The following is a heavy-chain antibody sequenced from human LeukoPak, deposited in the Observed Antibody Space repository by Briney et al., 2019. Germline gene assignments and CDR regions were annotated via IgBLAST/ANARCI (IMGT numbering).Heavy chain of an antibody. V-gene: IGHV4-61*08. CDR2: INESGST. CDR1: GGSINNGGYY. D-gene: IGHD3-9*01. J-gene: IGHJ4*02. CDR3: ASLTDLRYFDWLPDY. Sequence: SETLSLTCTVSGGSINNGGYYWSWIRQPPGKGLEWIGEINESGSTNYNPSLKSRVTISVDTSKNQFSLKLSSVTAADTAVYYCASLTDLRYFDWLPDYWGQGTLVTVSS.